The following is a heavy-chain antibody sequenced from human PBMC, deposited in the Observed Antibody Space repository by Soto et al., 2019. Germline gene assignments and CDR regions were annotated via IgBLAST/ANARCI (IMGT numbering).Heavy chain of an antibody. J-gene: IGHJ4*02. CDR2: ISYDGSNK. CDR1: GFTFSSYG. Sequence: QVQLVESGGGVVQPGRSLRLSCAASGFTFSSYGMHWVRQAPGKGLEWVAVISYDGSNKYYADSVKGRFTISRDNSKNTLYLQMNSLRAEDTAVYYCAKDPLWFGELLVLYYFDYWGQGTLLTVSS. V-gene: IGHV3-30*18. D-gene: IGHD3-10*01. CDR3: AKDPLWFGELLVLYYFDY.